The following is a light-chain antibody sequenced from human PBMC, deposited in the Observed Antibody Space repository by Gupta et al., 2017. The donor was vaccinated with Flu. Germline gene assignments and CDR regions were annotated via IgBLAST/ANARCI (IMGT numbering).Light chain of an antibody. CDR2: DAS. J-gene: IGKJ2*03. V-gene: IGKV3-11*01. CDR3: QQRTSWPPNS. CDR1: QSVGNF. Sequence: EFVLTQSPATLSLSPGERATLSCRASQSVGNFLAWYQQKPGQAPRLLIFDASNRATGIPARFSGSGSGTDFTLTISSLEPEDFAVYYCQQRTSWPPNSFGQGTKVEIK.